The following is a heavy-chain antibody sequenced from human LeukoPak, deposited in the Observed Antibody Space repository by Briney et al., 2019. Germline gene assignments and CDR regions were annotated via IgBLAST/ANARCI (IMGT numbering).Heavy chain of an antibody. D-gene: IGHD3-22*01. V-gene: IGHV4-59*08. CDR2: TYYTGNT. Sequence: SETLSLTCSVSSDSLSPYFWSWIRQSPGKGLEWIGYTYYTGNTDYNPSLEGRVTISVVTSKNQLSLRLYSVTAADTAVYYCARHLHYYDSSGYYSDAFDLWGQGTVVTVSS. CDR1: SDSLSPYF. J-gene: IGHJ3*01. CDR3: ARHLHYYDSSGYYSDAFDL.